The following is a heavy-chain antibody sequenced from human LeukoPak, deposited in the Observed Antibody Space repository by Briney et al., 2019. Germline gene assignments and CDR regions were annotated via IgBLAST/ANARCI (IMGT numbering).Heavy chain of an antibody. Sequence: ASVKVSCKASGYTFTSYYMHWVRQAPGQGLEWMGIINPSGGSTSYAQKFQGRVTMTRDMSTSTVYMELSSLRSEDTAVYYCARGRRYSSSPRGRYYYYYMDVWGKGTTVTVSS. D-gene: IGHD6-6*01. CDR3: ARGRRYSSSPRGRYYYYYMDV. CDR2: INPSGGST. J-gene: IGHJ6*03. V-gene: IGHV1-46*01. CDR1: GYTFTSYY.